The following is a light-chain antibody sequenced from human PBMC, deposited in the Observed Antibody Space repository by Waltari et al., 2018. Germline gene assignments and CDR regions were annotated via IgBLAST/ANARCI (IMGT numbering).Light chain of an antibody. J-gene: IGLJ1*01. Sequence: SYELTQPPSVSVSPGQTARITCSGHELPRKFAYWFQKKSGHAPRLVIYEDTKQPSGIPERFSGASSGTVATLTITGAQVDDEADYYCYSSDSTGLRVFGGETTVVVL. CDR2: EDT. V-gene: IGLV3-10*01. CDR3: YSSDSTGLRV. CDR1: ELPRKF.